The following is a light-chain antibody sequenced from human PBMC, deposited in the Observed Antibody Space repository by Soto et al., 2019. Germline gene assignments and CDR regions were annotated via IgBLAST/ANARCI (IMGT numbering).Light chain of an antibody. CDR1: QSISSR. V-gene: IGKV3-15*01. CDR2: RAS. Sequence: EIVMTQSPATLSVSPGERATLSCRASQSISSRLAWYQQKPGQAPRLLIYRASTRATGIPARFSGSGSGTEFTLTISSLQSEDFAVYFCQQYYTWPLTFGAGAKVEIK. CDR3: QQYYTWPLT. J-gene: IGKJ4*01.